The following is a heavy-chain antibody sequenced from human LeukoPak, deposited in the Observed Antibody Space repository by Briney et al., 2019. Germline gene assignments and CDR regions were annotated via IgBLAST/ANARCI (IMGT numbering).Heavy chain of an antibody. Sequence: PGGSLRLSCAASGFTFSSYGMSWVRQAPGKGLEWVSAISGSGGSTYYADSVKGRFTISRDNSKNTLYLQMNSLRAEDTAVYYCAKEGSDSSGYYGFDYWGQGILVTVSS. CDR2: ISGSGGST. V-gene: IGHV3-23*01. CDR3: AKEGSDSSGYYGFDY. D-gene: IGHD3-22*01. J-gene: IGHJ4*02. CDR1: GFTFSSYG.